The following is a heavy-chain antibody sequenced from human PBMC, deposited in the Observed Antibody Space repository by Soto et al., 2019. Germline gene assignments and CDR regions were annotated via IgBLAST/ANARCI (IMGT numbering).Heavy chain of an antibody. CDR1: GFTFSDNA. CDR3: AKSLSTAVNYGLDV. Sequence: GGSLRLSCGASGFTFSDNAMTWVRQAPGKGLEWVSSISDDGDSTYYADSVKGRFAVSRDNSKNTLFLHMNSLGAEDTAVYYCAKSLSTAVNYGLDVWGQGTSVTVS. J-gene: IGHJ6*02. D-gene: IGHD2-2*01. V-gene: IGHV3-23*01. CDR2: ISDDGDST.